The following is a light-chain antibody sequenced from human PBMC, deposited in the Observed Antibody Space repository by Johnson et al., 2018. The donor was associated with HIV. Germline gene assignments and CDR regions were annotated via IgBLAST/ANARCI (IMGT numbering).Light chain of an antibody. Sequence: QSVLTQPPSVSAAPGQKVTISCSGTSSNIRNNYVSWYQQLPGTAPKLLIYENNKRPSGIPDRFSGSKSGTSATLAITGLQTGDEADYYCGTWDTSLSTRGVFGAATKVTVL. V-gene: IGLV1-51*02. J-gene: IGLJ1*01. CDR1: SSNIRNNY. CDR3: GTWDTSLSTRGV. CDR2: ENN.